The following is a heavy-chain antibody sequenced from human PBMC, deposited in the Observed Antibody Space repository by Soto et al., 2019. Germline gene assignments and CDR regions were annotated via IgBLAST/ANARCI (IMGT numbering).Heavy chain of an antibody. J-gene: IGHJ6*02. Sequence: PSQTLSLTCVISGDSVSSSSVAWNWVRQSPSRGLEWLGRTYYRSRWYSDFAVSVRGRIVINADTSKNQFSLQLNSVTPEDTAVYFCARSEEESNSYNSGLGVWGQGTT. V-gene: IGHV6-1*01. CDR3: ARSEEESNSYNSGLGV. CDR1: GDSVSSSSVA. CDR2: TYYRSRWYS.